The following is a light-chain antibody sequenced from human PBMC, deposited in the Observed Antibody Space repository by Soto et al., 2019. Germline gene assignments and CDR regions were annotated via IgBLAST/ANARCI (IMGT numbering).Light chain of an antibody. Sequence: EIVMTQSPATLSVSPGERPTFYCRASQTILSNLAWYQQKPGQAPRLLIYGASTRATGFPARFSGSGSGTEFTLTISSLQSEDFAVYYCQQYNNWPITFGQGTRLEIK. V-gene: IGKV3-15*01. CDR1: QTILSN. CDR2: GAS. CDR3: QQYNNWPIT. J-gene: IGKJ5*01.